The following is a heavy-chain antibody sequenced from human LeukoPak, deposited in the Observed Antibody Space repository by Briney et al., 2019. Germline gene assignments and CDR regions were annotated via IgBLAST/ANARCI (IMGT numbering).Heavy chain of an antibody. D-gene: IGHD4-11*01. CDR1: GGSISSSSYY. Sequence: PSETLSLTCTVSGGSISSSSYYWGWIRQSPGKGLEWIGSIYYSGSTYYTPSLKSRVTISVDTSKNQFSLKLSSVTAADTAVYYCARQNRILMTTVTFWFDPWGQGTLVTVSS. V-gene: IGHV4-39*01. CDR2: IYYSGST. J-gene: IGHJ5*02. CDR3: ARQNRILMTTVTFWFDP.